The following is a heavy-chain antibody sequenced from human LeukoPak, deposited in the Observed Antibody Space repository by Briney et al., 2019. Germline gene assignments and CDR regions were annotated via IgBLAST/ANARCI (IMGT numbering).Heavy chain of an antibody. CDR3: AGGGPYYFDY. V-gene: IGHV4-30-2*01. CDR1: GGSISSGGYS. J-gene: IGHJ4*02. D-gene: IGHD2-15*01. CDR2: IYHSGST. Sequence: SQTLSLTCAVSGGSISSGGYSWGWIRQPPGKGLEWIGYIYHSGSTYYNPSLKSRVTISVDRSKNQFSLKLSSVTAADTAVYYCAGGGPYYFDYWGQGTLVTVSS.